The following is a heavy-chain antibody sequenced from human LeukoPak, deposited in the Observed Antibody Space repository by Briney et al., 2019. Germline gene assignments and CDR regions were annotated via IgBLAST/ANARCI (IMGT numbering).Heavy chain of an antibody. CDR1: GGTFSSYA. CDR3: ARDQVECTGGTCQSRVGFDF. CDR2: IIPIFGTA. J-gene: IGHJ4*02. D-gene: IGHD2-8*02. Sequence: SVKVSCKASGGTFSSYAISWVRQAPGQGLEWMGGIIPIFGTANYAQKFQGRVTITADESTSTAYMELSSLRSEDTAVYYCARDQVECTGGTCQSRVGFDFWGQGTLVTVSS. V-gene: IGHV1-69*13.